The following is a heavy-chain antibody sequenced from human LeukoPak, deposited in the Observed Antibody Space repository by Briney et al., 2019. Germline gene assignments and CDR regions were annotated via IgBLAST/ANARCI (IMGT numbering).Heavy chain of an antibody. D-gene: IGHD3-16*02. J-gene: IGHJ4*02. CDR1: GFTFINYG. Sequence: PGGSLRLSCAASGFTFINYGMTWVRQAPGKGLEWVSYISGSGGITYYADSVKGRFTISRDNSKNALYLQMNSLRDEDTAVYYCAKSTQLRGGIATDFDSWGQGTLVTVSS. CDR3: AKSTQLRGGIATDFDS. V-gene: IGHV3-23*01. CDR2: ISGSGGIT.